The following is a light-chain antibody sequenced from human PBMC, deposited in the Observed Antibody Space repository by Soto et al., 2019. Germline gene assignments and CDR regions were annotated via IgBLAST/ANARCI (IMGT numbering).Light chain of an antibody. V-gene: IGKV1-39*01. CDR2: AAS. CDR3: QQSYSTPWT. Sequence: DIPMTQSPSSLSASVGDRVTITCRASQSISSYLNWYQQKPGKAPKLLIYAASSLQSGFPSRFSGSGSGTDFTLTISSLQPEDFATYYCQQSYSTPWTFGQGTKVEIK. J-gene: IGKJ1*01. CDR1: QSISSY.